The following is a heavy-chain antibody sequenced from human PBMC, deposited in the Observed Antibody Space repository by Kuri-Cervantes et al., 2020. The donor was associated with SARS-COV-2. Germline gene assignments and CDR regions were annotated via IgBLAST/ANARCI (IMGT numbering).Heavy chain of an antibody. V-gene: IGHV6-1*01. J-gene: IGHJ3*02. CDR2: TYYNSQWYT. D-gene: IGHD3-22*01. CDR1: GESVSSNSPA. CDR3: AREQISLIVLQSGTFAI. Sequence: SQTLSLTCAISGESVSSNSPAWDWIRQSPSRGLEWLGRTYYNSQWYTDYSPSVKSRIIIRSDTSKNHVSLQLNSVTPEDTAVYYCAREQISLIVLQSGTFAIWGQGTMVTVSS.